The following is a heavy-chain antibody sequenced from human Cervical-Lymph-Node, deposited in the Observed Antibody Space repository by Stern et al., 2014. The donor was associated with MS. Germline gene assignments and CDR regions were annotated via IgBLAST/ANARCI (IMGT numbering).Heavy chain of an antibody. V-gene: IGHV3-30*04. Sequence: VQLVESGGRVVQPGRSLRLSCAASGIAFSGYAMHWVRQAPGKGLEWEAFISYDGTSIYYTDSVRGRFTISRDNSKTTLYLQLSSLRPEDTAVYYCARQDQRLVTFDNWGQGTLVTVSS. D-gene: IGHD6-13*01. CDR3: ARQDQRLVTFDN. CDR1: GIAFSGYA. CDR2: ISYDGTSI. J-gene: IGHJ4*02.